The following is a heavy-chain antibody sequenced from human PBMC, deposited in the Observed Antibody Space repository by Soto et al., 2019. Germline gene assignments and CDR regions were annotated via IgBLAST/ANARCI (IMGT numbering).Heavy chain of an antibody. V-gene: IGHV3-23*01. D-gene: IGHD2-2*01. CDR1: GFPFSGNA. CDR3: WENRVVVGLMDV. Sequence: EVQLLESGGGLVQPGGSLRLSCEASGFPFSGNAMSWVRQAPGKCLEWVSGISGPPGSTYYADSLKGRFTISRDTSKRTLNLVMTSLRAEDTAIYYCWENRVVVGLMDVWGQGTTVTVSS. CDR2: ISGPPGST. J-gene: IGHJ6*02.